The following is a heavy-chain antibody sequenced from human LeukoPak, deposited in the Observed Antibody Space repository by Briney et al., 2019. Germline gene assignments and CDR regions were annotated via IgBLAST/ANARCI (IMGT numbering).Heavy chain of an antibody. J-gene: IGHJ4*02. D-gene: IGHD3-16*01. CDR3: AREGARGGVKN. CDR1: GGSISSYY. CDR2: IYYSGST. Sequence: SETLSLTCTVSGGSISSYYWSWIRQPPGKGLEWIGYIYYSGSTNYNPSLKSRVTISVDTSKNQFSLKLSSVTAADTAVYYCAREGARGGVKNWGQGTLVTVSS. V-gene: IGHV4-59*01.